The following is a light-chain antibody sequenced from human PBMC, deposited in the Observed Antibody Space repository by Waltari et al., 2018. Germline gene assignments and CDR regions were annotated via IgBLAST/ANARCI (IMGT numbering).Light chain of an antibody. CDR1: SNDIGNYDL. Sequence: QSALTQPASVSGSPGQSITLSCTGTSNDIGNYDLVSWYQQCPGEAPKLLMYGATKRPSGVSNRFSGSKSGKTASLTISGLQTEDEADYYCFSFVAANSFVFGPGTKVTVL. CDR3: FSFVAANSFV. J-gene: IGLJ1*01. CDR2: GAT. V-gene: IGLV2-23*01.